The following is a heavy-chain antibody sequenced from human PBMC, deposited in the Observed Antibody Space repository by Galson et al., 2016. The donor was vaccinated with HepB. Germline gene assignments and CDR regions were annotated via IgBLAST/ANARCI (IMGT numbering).Heavy chain of an antibody. Sequence: SVKVSCKASGYTYSIYYMHWVRQAPGQGPEWMGIINPSVGSRSYAQKLYGRVTMTRDTSTSIVYMERSSLRSEDTAMYFCASGKGGGSYSFDYWGQGTLVTVSS. CDR2: INPSVGSR. CDR1: GYTYSIYY. CDR3: ASGKGGGSYSFDY. V-gene: IGHV1-46*04. J-gene: IGHJ4*02. D-gene: IGHD1-26*01.